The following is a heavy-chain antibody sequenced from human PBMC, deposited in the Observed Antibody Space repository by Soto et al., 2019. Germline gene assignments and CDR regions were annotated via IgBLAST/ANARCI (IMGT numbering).Heavy chain of an antibody. CDR2: IIPIFGTA. CDR3: AKPTTYYYGSGSYCPPCYYYYGMDV. V-gene: IGHV1-69*13. CDR1: GGTFSSYA. Sequence: GASVKVSCKASGGTFSSYAISWVRQAPGQGLEWTGGIIPIFGTANYAQKFQGRVTITADESTSTAYMELSSLRSEDTAVYYCAKPTTYYYGSGSYCPPCYYYYGMDVWGQGTTVTVSS. D-gene: IGHD3-10*01. J-gene: IGHJ6*02.